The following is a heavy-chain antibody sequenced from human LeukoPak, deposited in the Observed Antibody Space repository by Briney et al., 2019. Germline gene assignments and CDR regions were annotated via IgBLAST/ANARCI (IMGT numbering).Heavy chain of an antibody. J-gene: IGHJ5*02. CDR1: GFTFGDYA. V-gene: IGHV3-49*04. D-gene: IGHD2-15*01. CDR3: TRSGSGGSCFSCWFDP. Sequence: GGSLRLSCTAPGFTFGDYAMTWVRQAPGKGLEWVGFIRSKAYGGTTEYAASVKGRFTISRDDSKSIAYLQMNSLKTEDTAVYYCTRSGSGGSCFSCWFDPWGQGTLVTVSS. CDR2: IRSKAYGGTT.